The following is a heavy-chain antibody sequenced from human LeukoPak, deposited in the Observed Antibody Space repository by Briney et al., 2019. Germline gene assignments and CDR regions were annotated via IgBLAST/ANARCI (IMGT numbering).Heavy chain of an antibody. CDR2: IYPSGST. V-gene: IGHV4-38-2*02. CDR3: ARVVRGSGSYYLDY. Sequence: SETLSLTCTVPGYSISSGYYWGWIRQPPGKRLEWIGSIYPSGSTFYNPSLKSRVTMSADTSRNQFSLKLNSMTAADTAVYYCARVVRGSGSYYLDYWGQGTLVTVSS. D-gene: IGHD3-10*01. J-gene: IGHJ4*02. CDR1: GYSISSGYY.